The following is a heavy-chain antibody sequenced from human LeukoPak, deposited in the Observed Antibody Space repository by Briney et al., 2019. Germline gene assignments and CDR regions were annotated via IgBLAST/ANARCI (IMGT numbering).Heavy chain of an antibody. V-gene: IGHV1-69*13. D-gene: IGHD3-10*01. CDR3: ARDLVPYGSGNSMGD. J-gene: IGHJ4*02. Sequence: GASVKVSCKASGGTLSSHAISWVRQAPGQGLEWVGGVIPIFGTTNYAQKFQGRVTISADESTNTAYMELSSLRSEDTAVYYCARDLVPYGSGNSMGDWGQGTLVTVSS. CDR2: VIPIFGTT. CDR1: GGTLSSHA.